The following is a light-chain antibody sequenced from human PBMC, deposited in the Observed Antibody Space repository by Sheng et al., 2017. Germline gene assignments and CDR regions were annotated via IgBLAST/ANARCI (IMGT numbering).Light chain of an antibody. CDR1: QDISNS. CDR3: QQYDSGRT. CDR2: SAS. V-gene: IGKV1-17*03. Sequence: DIQMTQSPSAMSASVGDRVTIICRASQDISNSLAWFQQKPGKVPQRLIYSASSLQSGVPSRFSGSGSGTEFTLTINSLQPDDFATYYCQQYDSGRTFGQGT. J-gene: IGKJ1*01.